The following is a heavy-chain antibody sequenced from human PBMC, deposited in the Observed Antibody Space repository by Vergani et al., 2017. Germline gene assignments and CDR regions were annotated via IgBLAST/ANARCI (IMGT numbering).Heavy chain of an antibody. CDR1: GFTFSACP. J-gene: IGHJ4*02. V-gene: IGHV3-23*01. Sequence: EVQLLQSGGGVIQPGGSVRLSCAASGFTFSACPMTWVRQAPGKGLEWVSAISARYPSTYYADSVKGRFTISRDNSKNMLYLQMNSLRAEDTAVYYCARGSSEVVPAVIAGLMDYWGQGTLVTVSS. CDR3: ARGSSEVVPAVIAGLMDY. D-gene: IGHD2-2*01. CDR2: ISARYPST.